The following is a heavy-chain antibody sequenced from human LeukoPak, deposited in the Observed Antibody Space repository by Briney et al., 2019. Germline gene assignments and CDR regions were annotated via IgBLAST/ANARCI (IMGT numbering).Heavy chain of an antibody. Sequence: PSETLSLTCAVYGGSFSGYYWSWIRQPPGKGLEWIGEINHSGSTNYNPSLKSRVTISVDTSKNQFSLKLSSVTAADTAVYYCARGFDRRGHNSPYSGSYGRRGYFDYWGQGTLVTVSS. V-gene: IGHV4-34*01. CDR2: INHSGST. CDR1: GGSFSGYY. J-gene: IGHJ4*02. CDR3: ARGFDRRGHNSPYSGSYGRRGYFDY. D-gene: IGHD1-26*01.